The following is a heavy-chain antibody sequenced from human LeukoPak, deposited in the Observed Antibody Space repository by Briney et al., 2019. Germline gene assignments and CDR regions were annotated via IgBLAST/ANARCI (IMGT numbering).Heavy chain of an antibody. CDR2: ISGSAGST. Sequence: PGGSLRLSCAASGFTFSSYAMGWVRQAPGKGLEWVSAISGSAGSTYYADSVKGRFTISRDNSKNTLYLQMNSLRAEDTAVYYCAKAGFSGSYYLFDYWGQGTLVTVST. CDR1: GFTFSSYA. CDR3: AKAGFSGSYYLFDY. D-gene: IGHD1-26*01. J-gene: IGHJ4*02. V-gene: IGHV3-23*01.